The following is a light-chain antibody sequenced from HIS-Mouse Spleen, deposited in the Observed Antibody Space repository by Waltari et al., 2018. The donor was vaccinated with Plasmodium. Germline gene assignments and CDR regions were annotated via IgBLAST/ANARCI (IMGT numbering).Light chain of an antibody. CDR2: EVS. Sequence: QSALTQPPSASGSPGQSVTLSCTGTSSDVGGYNYVYWYQQHPGKAPKLMIYEVSKRPSGVPARFSGSKSGNTASLTVSGLQAEDEADYYCSSYAGSSVFGTGTKVTVL. CDR3: SSYAGSSV. CDR1: SSDVGGYNY. V-gene: IGLV2-8*01. J-gene: IGLJ1*01.